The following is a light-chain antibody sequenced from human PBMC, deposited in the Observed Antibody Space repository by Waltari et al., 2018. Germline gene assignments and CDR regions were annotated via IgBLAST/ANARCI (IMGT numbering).Light chain of an antibody. CDR1: QSVSSN. CDR2: DAS. V-gene: IGKV3-15*01. Sequence: EKVMTQSPATLSVSPGEVVTLSCRVSQSVSSNVAWYQHRPGQAPRLLIYDASSRASGVPARFSGSWSGTEFTLTISGLQSEDGALYYCQQYNDWYSFGQGTKLEIK. CDR3: QQYNDWYS. J-gene: IGKJ2*03.